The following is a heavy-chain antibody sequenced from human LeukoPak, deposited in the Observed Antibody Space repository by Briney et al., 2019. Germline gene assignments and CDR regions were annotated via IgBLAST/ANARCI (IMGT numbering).Heavy chain of an antibody. V-gene: IGHV1-46*01. CDR1: GYTFTSYY. J-gene: IGHJ3*02. CDR3: ARDEEMATIMGGGAFDI. CDR2: INPSGGST. Sequence: GASVKVSCKASGYTFTSYYMHWVRQAPGQGLEWMGIINPSGGSTSYAQKFQGRVTMTRDTSTSTVYMELSSLRSEDTAVYYCARDEEMATIMGGGAFDIWGQGTMVTVSS. D-gene: IGHD5-24*01.